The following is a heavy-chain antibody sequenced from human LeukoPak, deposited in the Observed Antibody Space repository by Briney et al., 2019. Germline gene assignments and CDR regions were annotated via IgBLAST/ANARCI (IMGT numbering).Heavy chain of an antibody. J-gene: IGHJ6*03. V-gene: IGHV1-2*02. D-gene: IGHD6-19*01. Sequence: ASVKGSCKASGYTFTGYYMHWVRQAPGQGLEWMGWINPNSGGTNYAQKFQGRVTMTRDTSISTAYMELSRLRSDDTAVYYCARVVVRSVAGPLGLYYYYYMDVWGKGTTVTVSS. CDR2: INPNSGGT. CDR3: ARVVVRSVAGPLGLYYYYYMDV. CDR1: GYTFTGYY.